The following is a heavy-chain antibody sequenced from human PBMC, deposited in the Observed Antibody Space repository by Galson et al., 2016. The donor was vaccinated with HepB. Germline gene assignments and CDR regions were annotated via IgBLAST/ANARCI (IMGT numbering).Heavy chain of an antibody. V-gene: IGHV3-33*01. CDR3: ARDIGDCSSGTCYSDYLDY. CDR1: GFTFSLSA. CDR2: IRNDAKGK. J-gene: IGHJ4*02. D-gene: IGHD2-15*01. Sequence: SLRLPCASSGFTFSLSAMHGVRQARGMGRGWVAIIRNDAKGKYYADSVQGRFTISRDNSKNTLFLQMSSLRAEDSAVYYCARDIGDCSSGTCYSDYLDYWGQGTLVAVSS.